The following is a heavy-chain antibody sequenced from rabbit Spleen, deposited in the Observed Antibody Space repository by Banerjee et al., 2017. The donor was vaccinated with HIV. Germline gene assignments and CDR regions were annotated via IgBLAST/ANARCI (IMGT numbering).Heavy chain of an antibody. CDR3: ARDLDGVIGWNFGW. CDR1: GFSFIAGYY. Sequence: QSLEESGGDLVKPGASLTLTCTASGFSFIAGYYMCWVRQAPGKGLEWIGYIDPIFGSTYYATWVNGRFSISRENAQNTVFLQMTSLTAADTATYFCARDLDGVIGWNFGWWGPGTLVTVS. CDR2: IDPIFGST. V-gene: IGHV1S40*01. J-gene: IGHJ4*01. D-gene: IGHD1-1*01.